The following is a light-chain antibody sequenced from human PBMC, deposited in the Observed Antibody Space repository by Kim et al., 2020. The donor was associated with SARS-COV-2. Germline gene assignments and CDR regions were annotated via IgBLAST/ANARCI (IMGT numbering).Light chain of an antibody. V-gene: IGLV3-1*01. J-gene: IGLJ2*01. Sequence: SYELTQPPSVSVSPGQTASITCSGDKLENKYACWYQQKPGQSPVLVIYQDSKRHSGIPERFSGSNSGNTATLTISGTQAMDEADYYCQAWDSSVLFGGGTQLTVL. CDR3: QAWDSSVL. CDR2: QDS. CDR1: KLENKY.